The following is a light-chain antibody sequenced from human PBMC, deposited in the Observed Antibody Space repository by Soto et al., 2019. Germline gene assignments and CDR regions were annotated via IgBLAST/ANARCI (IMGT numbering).Light chain of an antibody. CDR2: KVS. J-gene: IGKJ1*01. CDR1: QSLNDW. V-gene: IGKV1-5*03. Sequence: DIQMTQSPSTLSASVGDRVTITCRASQSLNDWLAWYQQKPGKAPKLLIYKVSGLESGVPSRFSGRGSGTEFTLTISSLQPDEFATYYCQQFNSYSWTFGQGTKVDIK. CDR3: QQFNSYSWT.